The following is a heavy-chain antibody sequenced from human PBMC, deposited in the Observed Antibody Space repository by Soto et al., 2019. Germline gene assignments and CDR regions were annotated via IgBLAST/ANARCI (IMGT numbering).Heavy chain of an antibody. J-gene: IGHJ4*02. CDR3: ARGCSSTSCPTGFEY. CDR1: GGSISSSSYY. Sequence: SETLSLTCTVSGGSISSSSYYWGWIRQPPGKGLEWIGSIYYSGSTYYNPSLKSRVTISVDTSKNQFSLKLSSVTAADTAVYYCARGCSSTSCPTGFEYWGQGTLVTVS. D-gene: IGHD2-2*01. V-gene: IGHV4-39*01. CDR2: IYYSGST.